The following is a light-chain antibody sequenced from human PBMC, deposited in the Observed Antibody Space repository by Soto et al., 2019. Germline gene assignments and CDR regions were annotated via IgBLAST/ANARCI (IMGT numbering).Light chain of an antibody. CDR2: DAS. CDR1: QSVSSY. CDR3: QQRSNWPRT. Sequence: IVLTQSPGTLSLSPGERATLSCRASQSVSSYLAWYQQKPGQAPRLLIYDASNRATGIPARFSGSGSGTDFTLTSSSLEPEDFAVYYCQQRSNWPRTFGQGTKVDIK. V-gene: IGKV3-11*01. J-gene: IGKJ1*01.